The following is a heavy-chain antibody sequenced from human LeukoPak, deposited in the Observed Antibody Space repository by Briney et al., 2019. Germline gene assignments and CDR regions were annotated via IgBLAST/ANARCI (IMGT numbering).Heavy chain of an antibody. D-gene: IGHD3-22*01. J-gene: IGHJ4*02. V-gene: IGHV3-21*05. CDR2: LGTSSGSI. Sequence: GGSLRLSCAASGFTFSDYSINWVRQAPGQGLEWVSYLGTSSGSIFYADSVKGRFTISRDNAKNSLYLQMNSLRAEDTAVYYCARVYTMIVVVDYWGQGTLVAVSS. CDR3: ARVYTMIVVVDY. CDR1: GFTFSDYS.